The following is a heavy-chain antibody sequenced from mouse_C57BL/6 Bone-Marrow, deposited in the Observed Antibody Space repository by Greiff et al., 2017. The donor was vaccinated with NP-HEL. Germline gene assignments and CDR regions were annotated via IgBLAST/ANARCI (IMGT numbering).Heavy chain of an antibody. J-gene: IGHJ2*01. V-gene: IGHV1-19*01. CDR2: INPYNGGT. CDR3: AREGDYGRYYFDY. Sequence: VQLQQSGPVLVKPGASVKMSCKASGYTFTDYYMNWVKQSHGKSLEWIGVINPYNGGTSYNQKFKGKATLTVDKSSSTAYMELNSLTSEDSAVYYCAREGDYGRYYFDYWGQGTTLTVSS. CDR1: GYTFTDYY. D-gene: IGHD1-1*01.